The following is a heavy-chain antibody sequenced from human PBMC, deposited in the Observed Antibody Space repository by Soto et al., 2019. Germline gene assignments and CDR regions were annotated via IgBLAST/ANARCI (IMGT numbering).Heavy chain of an antibody. D-gene: IGHD6-19*01. CDR1: GLTFSNSA. Sequence: PWGSLGLSCAACGLTFSNSAVGWVCRAPGKGLEWVSVISGDGGNTYYADSVKGRSTISRDNSRNTLYLQMNSLRAEDTALYYCAKDRGVAGNFDYWGQGTLVTVSS. V-gene: IGHV3-23*01. J-gene: IGHJ4*02. CDR2: ISGDGGNT. CDR3: AKDRGVAGNFDY.